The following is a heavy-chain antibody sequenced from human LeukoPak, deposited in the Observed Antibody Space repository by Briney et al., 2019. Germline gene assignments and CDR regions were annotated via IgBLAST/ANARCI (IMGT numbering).Heavy chain of an antibody. CDR2: IIPIFGTA. Sequence: SVKVSCKASGYTFSNYGITWVRQAPGQGLEWMGRIIPIFGTANYAQKFQGRVTITTDESTSTAYMELSSLRSEDTAVYYCASREGGDYYDFWSGPIDYWGQGTLVTVSS. CDR3: ASREGGDYYDFWSGPIDY. CDR1: GYTFSNYG. D-gene: IGHD3-3*01. J-gene: IGHJ4*02. V-gene: IGHV1-69*05.